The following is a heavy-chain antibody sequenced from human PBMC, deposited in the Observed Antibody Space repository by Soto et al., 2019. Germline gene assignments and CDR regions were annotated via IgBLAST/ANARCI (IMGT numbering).Heavy chain of an antibody. J-gene: IGHJ5*02. V-gene: IGHV3-7*01. CDR1: GFTFGNYW. CDR3: ASARRIGP. CDR2: IKQDGSER. Sequence: HPGGSLRLSCAASGFTFGNYWMSWVRQAPGKGPEWVANIKQDGSERNYVDSVKGRFTISRDNAENSLYLQMNSLRVEDTGVYYCASARRIGPWGQGTLVTVSS. D-gene: IGHD2-15*01.